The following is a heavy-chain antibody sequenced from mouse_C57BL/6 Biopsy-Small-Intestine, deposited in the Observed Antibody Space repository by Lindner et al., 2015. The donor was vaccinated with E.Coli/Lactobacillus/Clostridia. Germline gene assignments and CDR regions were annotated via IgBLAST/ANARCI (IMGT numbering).Heavy chain of an antibody. CDR1: GYSFTGYY. Sequence: VQLQESGPELVKPGASVKISCKASGYSFTGYYMHWVKQSPEKSLEWIGEINPNTGGTTYNQKFKAKATLTVDKPSSTAYMQLKSLTSEDSAVYYCARCDGYYTWIAYWGQGTLVTVSA. D-gene: IGHD2-3*01. CDR2: INPNTGGT. CDR3: ARCDGYYTWIAY. J-gene: IGHJ3*01. V-gene: IGHV1-42*01.